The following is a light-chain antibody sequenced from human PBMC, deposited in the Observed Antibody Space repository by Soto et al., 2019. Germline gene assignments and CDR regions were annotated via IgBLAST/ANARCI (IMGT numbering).Light chain of an antibody. V-gene: IGKV2-28*01. CDR1: RVVLQSNGYNY. Sequence: MTQSPLSRPLAGARLASITSGDRRVVLQSNGYNYLDWYLQKPGQSPQLLIYLASNRAPGVPDRFSGSGSGTDFTLKISRVEAEDFGVYYCIQTLQTPLTFGGGTKVDIK. J-gene: IGKJ4*01. CDR3: IQTLQTPLT. CDR2: LAS.